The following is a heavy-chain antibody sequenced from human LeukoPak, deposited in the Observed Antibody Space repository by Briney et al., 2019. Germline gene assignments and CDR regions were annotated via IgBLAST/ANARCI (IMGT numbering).Heavy chain of an antibody. Sequence: GRCLRLSCAVCGITLSSYWMRWVSQPPRKGLEWVANINQDGCQKICVDFVKGRFTISRDNAQHSLYRQMNSLIAGHTPVYYCARGDGYNYHFDYWGQGALVTVSS. D-gene: IGHD5-24*01. V-gene: IGHV3-7*05. CDR1: GITLSSYW. J-gene: IGHJ4*02. CDR2: INQDGCQK. CDR3: ARGDGYNYHFDY.